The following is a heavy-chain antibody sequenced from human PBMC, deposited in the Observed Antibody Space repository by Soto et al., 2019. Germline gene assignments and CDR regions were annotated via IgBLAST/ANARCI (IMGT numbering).Heavy chain of an antibody. J-gene: IGHJ6*03. CDR2: IYYSGST. D-gene: IGHD2-15*01. CDR3: ARLLLGYCSGGSCYSGYYYMDV. CDR1: GGSISSYY. Sequence: TSETLSLTCTVSGGSISSYYWSWIRQPPGKGLEWIGYIYYSGSTNYNPSLKSRVTISVDTSKNQFSLKLSSVTAADTAVYYCARLLLGYCSGGSCYSGYYYMDVWGKGTTVTVSS. V-gene: IGHV4-59*08.